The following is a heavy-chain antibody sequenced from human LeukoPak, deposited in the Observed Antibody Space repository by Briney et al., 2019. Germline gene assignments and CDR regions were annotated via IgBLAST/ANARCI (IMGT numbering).Heavy chain of an antibody. CDR2: LNTGGST. CDR1: GGSISSYY. V-gene: IGHV4-4*07. J-gene: IGHJ4*02. D-gene: IGHD3-16*01. CDR3: ARDLGFGVVDLGY. Sequence: NPSETLSLTCTVSGGSISSYYWSWIRQPAGKGLEYIGRLNTGGSTNYNPPLKGRVTMSLDTSKNEFSLKMNSVTAADTAVYYCARDLGFGVVDLGYWGQGILVTVSS.